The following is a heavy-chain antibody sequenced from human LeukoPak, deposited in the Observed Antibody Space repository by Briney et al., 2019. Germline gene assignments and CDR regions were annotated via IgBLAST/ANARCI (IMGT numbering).Heavy chain of an antibody. D-gene: IGHD2-15*01. CDR2: VSFDGNTK. CDR3: AKGRRTPSSPFDY. V-gene: IGHV3-30*18. J-gene: IGHJ4*02. Sequence: PGGSLRLSCAASGFTFSNYGMHWVRQAPGKGLEWVAVVSFDGNTKYYADSVKGRFTISRDNSKNTLYLQMNSLRAEDTAVYYCAKGRRTPSSPFDYWGQGTLVTVSS. CDR1: GFTFSNYG.